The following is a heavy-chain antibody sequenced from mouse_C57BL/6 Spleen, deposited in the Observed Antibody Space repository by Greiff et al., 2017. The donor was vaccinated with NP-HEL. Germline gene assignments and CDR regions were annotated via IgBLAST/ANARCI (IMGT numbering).Heavy chain of an antibody. J-gene: IGHJ2*01. Sequence: QVQLKQPGAELVMPGASVKLSCKASGYTFTSYWMHWVKQRPGQGLEWIGEIDPSDSYTNYNQKFKGKSTLTVDKSSSTAYMQLSSLTSEDSAVYYCARGEGTVVGLDYWGQGTTLTVSS. V-gene: IGHV1-69*01. D-gene: IGHD1-1*01. CDR2: IDPSDSYT. CDR1: GYTFTSYW. CDR3: ARGEGTVVGLDY.